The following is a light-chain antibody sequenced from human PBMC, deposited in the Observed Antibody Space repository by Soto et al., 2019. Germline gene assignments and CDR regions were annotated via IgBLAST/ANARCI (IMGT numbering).Light chain of an antibody. CDR2: DVN. V-gene: IGLV2-14*03. CDR1: SSDVGGYNY. Sequence: QSALTQPASVSGSPGQSITISCTGTSSDVGGYNYVSWYQHHPGKVPKLLIYDVNMRPPGISNRFSGSKSGNTASLTISGIQAEDEAYYYCGSYTNSITLVFGGGTKLAVL. J-gene: IGLJ2*01. CDR3: GSYTNSITLV.